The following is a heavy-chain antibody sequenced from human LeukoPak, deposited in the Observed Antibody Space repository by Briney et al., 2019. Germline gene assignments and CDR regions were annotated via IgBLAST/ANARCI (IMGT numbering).Heavy chain of an antibody. V-gene: IGHV1-2*02. D-gene: IGHD6-6*01. CDR1: GYTFTGYY. CDR2: INPNSGGT. J-gene: IGHJ5*02. CDR3: ARDRRYSSSSGWLNNWFDP. Sequence: ASVKVSCKASGYTFTGYYMHWVRQAPGQGLEWMGWINPNSGGTNYAQKFQGRVTMTRDTSISTAYMELSRLRSDDTAVYYCARDRRYSSSSGWLNNWFDPWGQGTLVTVSS.